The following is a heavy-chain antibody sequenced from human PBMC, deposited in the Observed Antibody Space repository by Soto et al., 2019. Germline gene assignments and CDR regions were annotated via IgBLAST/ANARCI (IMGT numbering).Heavy chain of an antibody. CDR2: IYPGDSDT. CDR3: ARHIAVAGYYHGMDV. J-gene: IGHJ6*02. Sequence: GESLKISCKGSGYSFTSYWIGWVRQMPGKGLEWMGIIYPGDSDTRYSPSFQGQVTISADKSISTAYLQWSSLKASDTAMYYCARHIAVAGYYHGMDVWGQGTTVTVSS. V-gene: IGHV5-51*01. CDR1: GYSFTSYW. D-gene: IGHD6-19*01.